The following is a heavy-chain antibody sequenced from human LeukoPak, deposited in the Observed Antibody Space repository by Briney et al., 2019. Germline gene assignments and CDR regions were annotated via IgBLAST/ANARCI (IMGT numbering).Heavy chain of an antibody. Sequence: SETLSLTCTVSGGSISSYYWSWIRQPPGKGLEWIGYIYYSGSTNYNPSLKSRVTISVDTSKNQFSLKLSSVTAADTAVYYCARVAYCSGGSCYSPVWWYFDLWGRGTLVTVSS. D-gene: IGHD2-15*01. J-gene: IGHJ2*01. CDR3: ARVAYCSGGSCYSPVWWYFDL. V-gene: IGHV4-59*08. CDR1: GGSISSYY. CDR2: IYYSGST.